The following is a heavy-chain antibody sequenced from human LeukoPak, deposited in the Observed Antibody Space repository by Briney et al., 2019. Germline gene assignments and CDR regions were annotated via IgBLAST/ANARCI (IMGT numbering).Heavy chain of an antibody. CDR1: GGSISGYY. CDR2: IYYSGST. Sequence: SETLSLTCTVSGGSISGYYWSWIRQPPGKGLEWIGYIYYSGSTNYNPSLKSRVTISVDTSKNQFSLKLSSVTAADTAVYYCARGRSTADYWGQGTLVTVSS. V-gene: IGHV4-59*08. D-gene: IGHD4-17*01. CDR3: ARGRSTADY. J-gene: IGHJ4*02.